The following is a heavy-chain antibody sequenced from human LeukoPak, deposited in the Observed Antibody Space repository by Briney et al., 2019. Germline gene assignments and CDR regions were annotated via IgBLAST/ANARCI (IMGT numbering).Heavy chain of an antibody. CDR2: ISYDGSNK. J-gene: IGHJ3*02. Sequence: GGSLRLSCAASGFTFSSYAMHWVRQAPGKGLEWVAVISYDGSNKYYADSVKGRFTISRDNSKNTLYLQMNSLRAEDTAVYYCANEMASALEAFDIWGQGTMVTVSS. V-gene: IGHV3-30*04. CDR3: ANEMASALEAFDI. D-gene: IGHD5-24*01. CDR1: GFTFSSYA.